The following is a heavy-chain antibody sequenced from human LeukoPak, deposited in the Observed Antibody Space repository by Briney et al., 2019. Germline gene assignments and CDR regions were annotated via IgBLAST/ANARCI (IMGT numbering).Heavy chain of an antibody. D-gene: IGHD6-19*01. Sequence: PGGSLRLSCAASGFTFSDYYMSWIRQAPGKGLEWVSYISSSGSTIYYADSVKGRFTISRDNAKNSLYLQMNSLRAEDTAVYYCAKDLSHGAVAGTSDYWGQGTLVTVSS. CDR2: ISSSGSTI. CDR3: AKDLSHGAVAGTSDY. V-gene: IGHV3-11*01. J-gene: IGHJ4*02. CDR1: GFTFSDYY.